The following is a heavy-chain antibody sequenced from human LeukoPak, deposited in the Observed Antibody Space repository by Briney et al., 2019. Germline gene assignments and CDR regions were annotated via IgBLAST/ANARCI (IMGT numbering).Heavy chain of an antibody. D-gene: IGHD6-13*01. J-gene: IGHJ6*03. CDR3: QAARYAYYYMDV. Sequence: PSETLSLTCTVSGGSISSYYWSWVRQPPGKGLEWIGDIYYSGSTNYNPSLKSRVTISVDTSKNQFSLKLSSVTAADTAVYYCQAARYAYYYMDVWGKGPTVTVSS. V-gene: IGHV4-59*12. CDR2: IYYSGST. CDR1: GGSISSYY.